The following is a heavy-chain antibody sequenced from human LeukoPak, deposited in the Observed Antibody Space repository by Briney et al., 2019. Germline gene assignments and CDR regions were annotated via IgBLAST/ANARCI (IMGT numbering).Heavy chain of an antibody. J-gene: IGHJ4*02. D-gene: IGHD4-17*01. Sequence: ASVKVSCKASGYTFTSCYMHWVRQAPGQGLEWMGWINPNSGGTNYAQKFQGRVTMTRDTSISTAYMELSRLRSDDTAVYYCARDCGGDQTVTTLTFDYWGQGTLVTVSS. CDR3: ARDCGGDQTVTTLTFDY. CDR1: GYTFTSCY. CDR2: INPNSGGT. V-gene: IGHV1-2*02.